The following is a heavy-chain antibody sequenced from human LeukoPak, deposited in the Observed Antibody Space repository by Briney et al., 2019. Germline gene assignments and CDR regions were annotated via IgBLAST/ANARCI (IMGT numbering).Heavy chain of an antibody. CDR3: ARGSSGYSDYFDY. CDR2: IYYSGST. D-gene: IGHD3-22*01. J-gene: IGHJ4*02. V-gene: IGHV4-31*03. CDR1: GGSISSGGYY. Sequence: SETLSLTCTVSGGSISSGGYYWSWIRQHPGKGLEWIGYIYYSGSTYYNPSLKSRVTISVDTSKNQFSLKLSSVTAADTAVYYCARGSSGYSDYFDYWGQGTPVTVSS.